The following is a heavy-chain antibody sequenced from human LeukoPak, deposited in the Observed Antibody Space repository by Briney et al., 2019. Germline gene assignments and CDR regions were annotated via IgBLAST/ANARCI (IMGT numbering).Heavy chain of an antibody. Sequence: GGSLRLSCSASGFTLKDTAMCWVRQAPGKGLDWVSTISSTGSTYDAESVKGRFTISRDTLKNPLYLQMNSLRADDTAIYYCAKIQYRSGGGAIDSWGQGTVVSVSS. D-gene: IGHD2-15*01. V-gene: IGHV3-23*01. CDR1: GFTLKDTA. CDR3: AKIQYRSGGGAIDS. CDR2: ISSTGST. J-gene: IGHJ4*02.